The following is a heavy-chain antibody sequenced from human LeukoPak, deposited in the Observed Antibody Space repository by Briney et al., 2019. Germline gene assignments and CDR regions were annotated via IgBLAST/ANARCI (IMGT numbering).Heavy chain of an antibody. CDR1: GFTFSSYP. CDR3: ARFAAGGSYYYYMDV. Sequence: GGSLRLSCAASGFTFSSYPMSWVRQAPGKGLEWLSYITSDSRSIFYADSVKGRFTISRDNAKNSLYLQMNSLRADDTAVYYCARFAAGGSYYYYMDVWGKGTTVTVSS. D-gene: IGHD6-25*01. J-gene: IGHJ6*03. V-gene: IGHV3-48*01. CDR2: ITSDSRSI.